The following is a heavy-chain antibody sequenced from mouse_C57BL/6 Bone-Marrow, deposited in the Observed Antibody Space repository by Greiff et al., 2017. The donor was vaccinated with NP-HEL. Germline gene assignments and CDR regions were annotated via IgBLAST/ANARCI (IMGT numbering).Heavy chain of an antibody. Sequence: EVKLMESGGGLVQPGGSLKLSCAASGFTFSDYYMYWVRQTPEKRLEWVAYISNGGGSTYYLDTVKGRFTISRDNAKNTLYLQMSRLKSEDTAMYYCARHEATPYYYAMDYWGQGTSVTVSS. CDR1: GFTFSDYY. CDR2: ISNGGGST. CDR3: ARHEATPYYYAMDY. J-gene: IGHJ4*01. V-gene: IGHV5-12*01.